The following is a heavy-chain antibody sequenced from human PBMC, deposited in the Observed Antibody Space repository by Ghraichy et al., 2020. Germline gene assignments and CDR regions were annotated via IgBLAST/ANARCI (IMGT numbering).Heavy chain of an antibody. CDR1: GFIFSSSW. J-gene: IGHJ4*02. V-gene: IGHV3-7*01. CDR3: AREGYYDSSGYDY. Sequence: GGSLRLSCAASGFIFSSSWMSWVRQAPGKGLEWVANIKQDGSEKYYVDSVKGRFTISRDNAKNSLYLQMNSLRAEDTAVYYCAREGYYDSSGYDYWGQGTLVTVSS. D-gene: IGHD3-22*01. CDR2: IKQDGSEK.